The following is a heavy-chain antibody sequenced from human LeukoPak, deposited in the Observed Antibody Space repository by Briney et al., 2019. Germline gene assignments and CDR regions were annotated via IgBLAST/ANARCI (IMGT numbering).Heavy chain of an antibody. CDR2: MSYDGSNK. J-gene: IGHJ4*02. CDR1: GFTFCSYG. Sequence: GGSLRLSCAASGFTFCSYGMHWVRGAPGKGLEGVGVMSYDGSNKYYADSVKGRFTISRDNSKNTLYLQTNSLRAEDAAVYYCAKAPRPWVGGATGSRYYFDYWGQGTLVTVSS. V-gene: IGHV3-30*18. D-gene: IGHD1-26*01. CDR3: AKAPRPWVGGATGSRYYFDY.